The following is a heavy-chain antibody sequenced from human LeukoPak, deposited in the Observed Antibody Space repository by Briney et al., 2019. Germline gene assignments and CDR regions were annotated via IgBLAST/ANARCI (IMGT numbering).Heavy chain of an antibody. V-gene: IGHV3-66*01. Sequence: PGGSLRLSCAASAFTVSSNHMSWVRQAPGKGLEWVSDIYTGGSTYYADSVKGRFTISRDNSKNTLYLQMNSLRAEDTAVYYCARDLLTSHWGQGTLVTVSSGMDVWGQGTTVTVSS. CDR1: AFTVSSNH. D-gene: IGHD7-27*01. J-gene: IGHJ6*02. CDR3: ARDLLTSHWGQGTLVTVSSGMDV. CDR2: IYTGGST.